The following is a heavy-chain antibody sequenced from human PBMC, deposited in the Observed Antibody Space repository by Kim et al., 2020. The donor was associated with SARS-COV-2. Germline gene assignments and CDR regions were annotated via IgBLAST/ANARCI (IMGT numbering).Heavy chain of an antibody. J-gene: IGHJ6*02. CDR1: GFTFSSYG. CDR2: ISYDGSNK. D-gene: IGHD2-15*01. Sequence: GGSLRLSCAASGFTFSSYGMHWVRQAPGKGLEWVAVISYDGSNKYYADSVKGRFTISRDNSKNTLYLQMNSLRAEDTAVYYCAKEMGYCSGGSCYYYGMDVWGQGTTVTVSS. V-gene: IGHV3-30*18. CDR3: AKEMGYCSGGSCYYYGMDV.